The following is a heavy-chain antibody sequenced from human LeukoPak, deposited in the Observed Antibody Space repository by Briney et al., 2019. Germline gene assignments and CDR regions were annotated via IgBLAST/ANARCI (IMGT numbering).Heavy chain of an antibody. V-gene: IGHV3-66*01. CDR2: IYSGGNT. D-gene: IGHD2-21*01. Sequence: GGSLRLSCAASGFSVSNNYMSWVRQAPGKGLNWVSVIYSGGNTYYADSVKGRFTISRDNSKSTLYLQMNSLRAEDTAVYYCVRDQGDYGGAFDIWGQGTVVTVSS. J-gene: IGHJ3*02. CDR1: GFSVSNNY. CDR3: VRDQGDYGGAFDI.